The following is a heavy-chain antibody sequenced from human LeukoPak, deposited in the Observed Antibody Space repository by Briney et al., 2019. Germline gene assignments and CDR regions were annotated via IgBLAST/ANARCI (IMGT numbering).Heavy chain of an antibody. CDR2: FDPEDGET. V-gene: IGHV1-24*01. J-gene: IGHJ3*02. CDR1: GYTLTELS. Sequence: ASVKVSCKVSGYTLTELSMYWVRQAPGKGLEWMGGFDPEDGETIYAQKFQGRVTMTEDTSTDTAYMELSSLRSEDTAVYYCATVPYSGSYDDAFDIWGQGTMVTVSS. CDR3: ATVPYSGSYDDAFDI. D-gene: IGHD1-26*01.